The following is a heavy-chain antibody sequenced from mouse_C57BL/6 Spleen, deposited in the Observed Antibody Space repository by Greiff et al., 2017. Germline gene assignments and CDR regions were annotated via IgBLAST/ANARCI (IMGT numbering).Heavy chain of an antibody. CDR3: ARAPYGIYAMDY. D-gene: IGHD2-1*01. Sequence: QVQLQQPGAELVKPGASVKMSCKASGYTFSSYWITWVKQRPGQGLEWIGDIYPGSGSTNYNEKFKGKATLTVDTSSSTSYMQLSSLTSEDSAVYSCARAPYGIYAMDYWGQGTSVTVSS. CDR2: IYPGSGST. V-gene: IGHV1-55*01. J-gene: IGHJ4*01. CDR1: GYTFSSYW.